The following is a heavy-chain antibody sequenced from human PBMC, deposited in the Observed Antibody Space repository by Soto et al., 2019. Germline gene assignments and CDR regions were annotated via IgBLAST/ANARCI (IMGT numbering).Heavy chain of an antibody. V-gene: IGHV3-33*01. CDR1: GFTFSTYA. J-gene: IGHJ4*02. Sequence: QVHLVESGGGVVQPGRSLRLSCAASGFTFSTYAMEWVRQAPGKGLEWVSLIWYDGSNKYYADSVKGRFTISRDNSKNTLYLQMNSLSANDTAVYYCARGRDNARYADYWGQGTLVTVSS. D-gene: IGHD5-12*01. CDR2: IWYDGSNK. CDR3: ARGRDNARYADY.